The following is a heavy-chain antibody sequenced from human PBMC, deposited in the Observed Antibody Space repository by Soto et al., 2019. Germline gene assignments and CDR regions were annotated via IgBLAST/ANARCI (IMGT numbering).Heavy chain of an antibody. CDR1: GGSISSYY. CDR2: IYYSGST. Sequence: SETLSLTCTVSGGSISSYYWSWIRQPPGKGLEWIGYIYYSGSTNYNPSLKSRVTISVDTSKNQFSLKLSSVTAADTAVYYCARGLYHDSSSGYSTANWFDTWGQGTLVTVSS. CDR3: ARGLYHDSSSGYSTANWFDT. D-gene: IGHD3-3*01. V-gene: IGHV4-59*01. J-gene: IGHJ5*02.